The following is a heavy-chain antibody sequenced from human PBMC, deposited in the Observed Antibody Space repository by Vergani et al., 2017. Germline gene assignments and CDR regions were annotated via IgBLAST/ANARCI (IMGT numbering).Heavy chain of an antibody. CDR2: IIPIFGTA. CDR3: ASRYCTNGVCYLSLYYFDY. D-gene: IGHD2-8*01. J-gene: IGHJ4*02. CDR1: GGTFSSYA. V-gene: IGHV1-69*12. Sequence: QVQLVQSGAEVKKPGSSVKVSCKASGGTFSSYAISWVRQAPGQGLEWMGGIIPIFGTANYAQKFQGRVTITADESTSTAYMELSSLRSEDTAVYYCASRYCTNGVCYLSLYYFDYWGQGTLVTVSS.